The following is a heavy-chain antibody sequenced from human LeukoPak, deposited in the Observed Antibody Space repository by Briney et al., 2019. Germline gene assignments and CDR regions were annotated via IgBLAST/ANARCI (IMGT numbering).Heavy chain of an antibody. CDR1: GGSISSYY. V-gene: IGHV4-59*01. CDR2: IYYSGST. Sequence: SETLSLTCTVAGGSISSYYWGWIRQPPGKGLEWIGYIYYSGSTNYNPSLKSRVTLSVDTSKNQFSLKLSSVTAADTAVYYCAGFRSDAFDIWGQGTMVTVSS. CDR3: AGFRSDAFDI. D-gene: IGHD2/OR15-2a*01. J-gene: IGHJ3*02.